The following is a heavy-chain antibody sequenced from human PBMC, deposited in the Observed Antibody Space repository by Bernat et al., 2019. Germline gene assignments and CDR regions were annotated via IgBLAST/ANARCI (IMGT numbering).Heavy chain of an antibody. D-gene: IGHD3-10*01. CDR1: GFTFSSYG. Sequence: QVQLVESGGGVVQPGRSLRLSCAASGFTFSSYGMHWVRQAPGKGLEWVAVIWYDGSNKYYADSVKGRFTISRDNSKNTLYLQMNSLRAEDTAVYYCARGSGLVAIDYWGRGTLVTVSS. CDR2: IWYDGSNK. V-gene: IGHV3-33*01. CDR3: ARGSGLVAIDY. J-gene: IGHJ4*02.